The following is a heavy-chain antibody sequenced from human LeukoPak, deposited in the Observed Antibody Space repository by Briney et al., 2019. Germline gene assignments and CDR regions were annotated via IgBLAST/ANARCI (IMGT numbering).Heavy chain of an antibody. Sequence: GASVKVSCKTSGYTFTGYYMRWVRQAPGQGLEWMGWISAYNGNTNYAQKLQGRVTMTTDTSTSTAYMELRSLRSDDTAVYYCARDRTDYGEVDYWGQGTLVTVSS. CDR3: ARDRTDYGEVDY. CDR2: ISAYNGNT. D-gene: IGHD4-17*01. V-gene: IGHV1-18*04. CDR1: GYTFTGYY. J-gene: IGHJ4*02.